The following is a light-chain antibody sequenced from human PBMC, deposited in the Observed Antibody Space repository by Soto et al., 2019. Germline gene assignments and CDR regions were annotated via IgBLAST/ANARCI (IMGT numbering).Light chain of an antibody. V-gene: IGKV3-20*01. CDR1: QSVGNNY. J-gene: IGKJ5*01. Sequence: EIVLTQSPGTLSLSPGERATLSCRASQSVGNNYLAWYQQKPGQAPRLLIYNISKRATGISDRFSGSGSGTDFTLTISRLEPEDFAVFYCHQYANSPQTFGQGTRLEIK. CDR3: HQYANSPQT. CDR2: NIS.